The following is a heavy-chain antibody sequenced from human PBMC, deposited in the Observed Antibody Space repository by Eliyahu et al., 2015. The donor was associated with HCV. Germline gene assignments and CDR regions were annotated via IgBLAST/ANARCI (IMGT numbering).Heavy chain of an antibody. Sequence: EVQLLESGGGLVQPGGSLRLSCAASGFTFSSYAMSWVRQAPGKGXEWVSAISGSGGSTYYADSVKGRFTISRDNSKNTLYLQMNSLRAEDTAVYYCAKDEHLSTPRPKAWIQLWLSGGDYYYYGMDVWGQGTTVTVSS. CDR1: GFTFSSYA. CDR3: AKDEHLSTPRPKAWIQLWLSGGDYYYYGMDV. J-gene: IGHJ6*02. CDR2: ISGSGGST. V-gene: IGHV3-23*01. D-gene: IGHD5-18*01.